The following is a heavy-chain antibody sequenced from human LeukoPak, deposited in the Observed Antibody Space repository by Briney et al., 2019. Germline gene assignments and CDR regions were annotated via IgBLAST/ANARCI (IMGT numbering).Heavy chain of an antibody. CDR3: ARDQSGGYFDY. V-gene: IGHV4-59*12. J-gene: IGHJ4*02. D-gene: IGHD3-10*01. CDR2: IYYSGST. CDR1: GGSISSYY. Sequence: SETLSLTCTVSGGSISSYYWSWIRQPPGKGLEWIGYIYYSGSTYYNPSLKSRVTISVDTSKNQFSLKLSSVTAADTAVYYCARDQSGGYFDYWGQGTLVTVSS.